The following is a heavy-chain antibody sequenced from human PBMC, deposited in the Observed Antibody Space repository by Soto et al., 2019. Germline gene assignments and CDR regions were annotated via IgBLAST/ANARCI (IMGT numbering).Heavy chain of an antibody. CDR2: ISSSSSYI. D-gene: IGHD5-12*01. V-gene: IGHV3-21*01. Sequence: GGSLRLSCAASGFTFSSYTMNWVRQAPGKGLEWVSSISSSSSYICYADSVKGRVTISRDNAKNSLYLQMNSLRAEDTAVYDCAMGGKISGPDFFRVATILGGWDFWGQGT. CDR1: GFTFSSYT. CDR3: AMGGKISGPDFFRVATILGGWDF. J-gene: IGHJ4*02.